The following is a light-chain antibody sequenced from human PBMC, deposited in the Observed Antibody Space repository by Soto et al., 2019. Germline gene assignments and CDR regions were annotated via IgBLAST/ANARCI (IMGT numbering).Light chain of an antibody. CDR2: TTS. V-gene: IGKV1-39*01. CDR1: QTIAMY. J-gene: IGKJ2*01. Sequence: DIQMTQSPSSLSASVGDRGTITCRASQTIAMYVNWFQQKPGKAPKPLIYTTSSLQSGVPPRFSGSGSETDFTLTISRLQPEDSATYYCQQSFTTPYTFGQGTKVDIK. CDR3: QQSFTTPYT.